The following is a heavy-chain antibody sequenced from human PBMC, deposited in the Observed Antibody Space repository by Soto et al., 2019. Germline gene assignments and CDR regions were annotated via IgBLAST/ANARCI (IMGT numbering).Heavy chain of an antibody. Sequence: QVQVVESGGGVVQPGRSLRHSCAASGFTFSSYAMHWVRQAPGKGLEWVAIISYDGSNKYYADSVKGRFTISRDNSKNTLYLQMNSLRSEDTAVYYCARDRLAMAPYNWLDPWGQGTLVTVSS. D-gene: IGHD5-18*01. V-gene: IGHV3-30-3*01. J-gene: IGHJ5*02. CDR1: GFTFSSYA. CDR2: ISYDGSNK. CDR3: ARDRLAMAPYNWLDP.